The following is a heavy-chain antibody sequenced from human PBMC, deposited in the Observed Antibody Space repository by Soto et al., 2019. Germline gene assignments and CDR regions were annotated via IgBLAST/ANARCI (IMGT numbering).Heavy chain of an antibody. CDR3: ARDPGPRPAAIRGLGWFDP. CDR2: INRDGSES. CDR1: GFTFSGYW. Sequence: GGSLRLCCSASGFTFSGYWMSWVRQAPGKGLEWVASINRDGSESHYVDSVKGRFTISRDNAKSSVYLQMKSLRAEDTAVYYCARDPGPRPAAIRGLGWFDPWGQGTLVTVSS. J-gene: IGHJ5*02. V-gene: IGHV3-7*03. D-gene: IGHD2-2*01.